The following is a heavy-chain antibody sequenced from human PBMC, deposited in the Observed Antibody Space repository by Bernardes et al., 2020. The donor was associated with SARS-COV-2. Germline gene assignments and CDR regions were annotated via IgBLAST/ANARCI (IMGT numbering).Heavy chain of an antibody. CDR2: ISGGGDRT. V-gene: IGHV3-23*01. CDR1: GFTVSRYG. CDR3: AKDCKCGGSEKAYDY. D-gene: IGHD2-21*01. J-gene: IGHJ4*02. Sequence: GGFLSLSCAASGFTVSRYGMSWVRPAPGKGLEWVSTISGGGDRTYYADSVKGRFSISRDNSKNTLYVQMNSLRAEDTAVYYCAKDCKCGGSEKAYDYWGQGTLVTVSS.